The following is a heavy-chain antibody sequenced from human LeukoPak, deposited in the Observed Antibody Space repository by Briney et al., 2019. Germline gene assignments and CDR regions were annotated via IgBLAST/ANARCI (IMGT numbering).Heavy chain of an antibody. J-gene: IGHJ4*02. CDR3: ARDVNTTYGRYFDY. V-gene: IGHV3-21*01. Sequence: GGSLRLSCAASGFTFSSYSMNWVRQAPGKGLEWVSSISSSSSYIYYADSVKGRFTISRDSAKNSLYLQMNSLRVEDTAVYYCARDVNTTYGRYFDYWGQGTVVAVSS. CDR1: GFTFSSYS. D-gene: IGHD3-3*01. CDR2: ISSSSSYI.